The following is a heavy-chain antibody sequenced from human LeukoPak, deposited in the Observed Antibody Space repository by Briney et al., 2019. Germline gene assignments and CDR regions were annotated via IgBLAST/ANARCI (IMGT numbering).Heavy chain of an antibody. CDR3: ATYSSGWPFFDY. V-gene: IGHV4-59*10. Sequence: SETLSLTCTVSGGSISSYDWSWIRQPAGKGLEWIGRIYTTGNTNYHPSLKSRVTMSVDTSKNQFSLKLSSVTAADTAMYYCATYSSGWPFFDYWGPGTLATVSS. J-gene: IGHJ4*02. D-gene: IGHD6-25*01. CDR2: IYTTGNT. CDR1: GGSISSYD.